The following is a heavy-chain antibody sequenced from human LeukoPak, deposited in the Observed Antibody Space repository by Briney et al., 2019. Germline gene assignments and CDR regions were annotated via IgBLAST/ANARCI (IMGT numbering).Heavy chain of an antibody. J-gene: IGHJ5*02. D-gene: IGHD6-19*01. V-gene: IGHV4-59*08. Sequence: TSSETVSLTCTVSGRSISSYYWSWIREPPGKGLEWIGYIYYSGNPNYNPSLKSRVTQPVDTSKNQFSRKLISEPAADTAVYYCARQSRSTLPSIAVAASTRNWFDPWGQETLVTVSS. CDR1: GRSISSYY. CDR3: ARQSRSTLPSIAVAASTRNWFDP. CDR2: IYYSGNP.